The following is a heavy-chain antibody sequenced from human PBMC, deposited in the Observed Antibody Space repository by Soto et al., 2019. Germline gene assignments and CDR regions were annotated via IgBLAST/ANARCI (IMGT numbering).Heavy chain of an antibody. Sequence: QVQLVESGGGVVQPGRSLRLSCAASGFTFSSYGMHWVRQAPGKGLEWVAVIWYDGSNKYYADSVKGRFTISRDNSKNTLYLQMNSLRAEDTAVYYCARYFGSPPDYFDYWGQGTLVTVSS. CDR2: IWYDGSNK. J-gene: IGHJ4*02. V-gene: IGHV3-33*01. CDR3: ARYFGSPPDYFDY. D-gene: IGHD3-10*01. CDR1: GFTFSSYG.